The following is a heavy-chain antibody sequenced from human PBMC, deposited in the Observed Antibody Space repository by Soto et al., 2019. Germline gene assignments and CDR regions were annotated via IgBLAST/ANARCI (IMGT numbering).Heavy chain of an antibody. CDR2: IYDGGRT. Sequence: QVQLQESGPGLVKPSQTLSLTCTVSGGSISTVDYWWSWIRQSPDMGLEWIGHIYDGGRTYNNPSLESRVTMSVDTSKSQLSLTLRSVSAADTAVYYCARGPSGDTVDSWGQGTLVTVSS. CDR3: ARGPSGDTVDS. CDR1: GGSISTVDYW. J-gene: IGHJ4*02. D-gene: IGHD7-27*01. V-gene: IGHV4-30-4*01.